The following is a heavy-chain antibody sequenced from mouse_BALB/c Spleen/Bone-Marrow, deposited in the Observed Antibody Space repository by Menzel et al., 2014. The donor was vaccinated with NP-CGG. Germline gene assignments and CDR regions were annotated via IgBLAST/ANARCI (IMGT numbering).Heavy chain of an antibody. Sequence: QVHVKQSGAELMKPGASVKISCKATGYTFSSYWIEWVKQGPGHGLEWIGEILPGSGSTNYNEKFKGKATFTADTSSNTAYMQLSSLTSEDSAVYYCAREDYYGSSYGDYWGQGTTLTVSS. CDR3: AREDYYGSSYGDY. CDR2: ILPGSGST. D-gene: IGHD1-1*01. J-gene: IGHJ2*01. CDR1: GYTFSSYW. V-gene: IGHV1-9*01.